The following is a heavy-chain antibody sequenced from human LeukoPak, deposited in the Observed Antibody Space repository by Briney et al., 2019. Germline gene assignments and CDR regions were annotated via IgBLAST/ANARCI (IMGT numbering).Heavy chain of an antibody. Sequence: PSQTLSLTCTVSGGSISSGGYYWSWLRQHPGKGLEWIGYIYYSGSTYYNPSLKSRVTITVDTSKNQFSLKLSSVTAADTAVYYCARGRRNSGFDYWGQGTLVTVSS. D-gene: IGHD4-23*01. J-gene: IGHJ4*02. CDR2: IYYSGST. CDR3: ARGRRNSGFDY. V-gene: IGHV4-31*03. CDR1: GGSISSGGYY.